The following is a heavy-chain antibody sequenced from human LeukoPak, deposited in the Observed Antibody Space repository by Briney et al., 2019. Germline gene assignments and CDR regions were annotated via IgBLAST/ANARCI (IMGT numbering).Heavy chain of an antibody. CDR1: GGSISSSSYY. J-gene: IGHJ4*02. CDR2: IYYSGST. D-gene: IGHD1-14*01. V-gene: IGHV4-61*01. Sequence: PSETLSLTCTVSGGSISSSSYYWGWIRQPPGKGLEWIGYIYYSGSTNYNPSLKSRVTISVDTSKNQFSLKLSSVTAADTAVYYCARDNGSGDLYFDFWGQGALVTVSS. CDR3: ARDNGSGDLYFDF.